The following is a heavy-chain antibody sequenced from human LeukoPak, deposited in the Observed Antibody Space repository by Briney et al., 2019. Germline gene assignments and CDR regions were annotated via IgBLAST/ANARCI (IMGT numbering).Heavy chain of an antibody. CDR3: AKVGDGYNLYNWFDP. J-gene: IGHJ5*02. D-gene: IGHD5-24*01. CDR2: IKQDGSEK. CDR1: GFTFSSYW. V-gene: IGHV3-7*03. Sequence: GGSLRLSCAASGFTFSSYWMSWVRQAPGKGLEWVANIKQDGSEKYYVDSVKGRFTISRDNSKNTLYLQMNSLRAEDTAVYYCAKVGDGYNLYNWFDPWGQGTLVTVSS.